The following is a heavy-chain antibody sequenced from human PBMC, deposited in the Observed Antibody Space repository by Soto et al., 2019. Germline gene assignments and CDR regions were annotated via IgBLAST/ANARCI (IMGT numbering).Heavy chain of an antibody. V-gene: IGHV4-59*01. CDR2: IYYSGST. Sequence: SETLSLTCTVSGGSINSYYWNWIRQPPGKGLEWIGYIYYSGSTNYNPSLKSRVTISVDTSKNQFSLRLSSVTAADTAVYYCARNNGWYIAYFDYWGPGALVTVYS. CDR1: GGSINSYY. CDR3: ARNNGWYIAYFDY. J-gene: IGHJ4*02. D-gene: IGHD6-19*01.